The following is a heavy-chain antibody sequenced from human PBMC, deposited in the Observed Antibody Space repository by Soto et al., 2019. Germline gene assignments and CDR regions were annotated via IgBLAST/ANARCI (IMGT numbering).Heavy chain of an antibody. Sequence: SETLSLTCTVSGGSISSSSYYWGWIRQPPGKGLEWIGSIYYSGSTYYNPSLNSRVTISVDKSKNQFSLKLSSVTAADMAVYYCARSIAAAGSFDYWGQGTLVTVSS. V-gene: IGHV4-39*07. D-gene: IGHD6-13*01. J-gene: IGHJ4*02. CDR3: ARSIAAAGSFDY. CDR1: GGSISSSSYY. CDR2: IYYSGST.